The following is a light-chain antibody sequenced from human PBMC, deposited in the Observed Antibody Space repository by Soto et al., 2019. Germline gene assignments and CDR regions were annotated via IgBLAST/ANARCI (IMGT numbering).Light chain of an antibody. CDR3: QKYDGAPRT. J-gene: IGKJ1*01. CDR1: QAISNY. V-gene: IGKV1-27*01. CDR2: AAS. Sequence: DIQMTQSPSSLSASVGDRVTITCRASQAISNYVAWYQQKPGRVPKLLIYAASTLQSGVPSRFSGSGSGTDFTLTISSLQAEDVATYYCQKYDGAPRTFGQGTKVEIK.